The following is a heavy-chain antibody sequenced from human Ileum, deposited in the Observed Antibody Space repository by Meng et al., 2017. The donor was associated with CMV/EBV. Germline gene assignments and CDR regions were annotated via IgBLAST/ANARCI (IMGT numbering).Heavy chain of an antibody. J-gene: IGHJ4*02. CDR2: IDTTTGTP. CDR3: ARDGLSGRYFDY. V-gene: IGHV7-4-1*02. Sequence: TASPSPFTIITIPCLRPAPAQGPQWIGCIDTTTGTPTYAHGFTRRFFFSLDTSVDTSYLQISSLKAEDTAVYYCARDGLSGRYFDYWGQGTLVTVSS. D-gene: IGHD1-26*01. CDR1: PSPFTIIT.